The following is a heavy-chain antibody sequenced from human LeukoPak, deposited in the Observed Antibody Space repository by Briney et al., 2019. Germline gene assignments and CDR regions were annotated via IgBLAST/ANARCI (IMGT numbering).Heavy chain of an antibody. CDR1: GFTFSSYT. V-gene: IGHV3-30*04. CDR2: ISDDGSNK. D-gene: IGHD3-22*01. J-gene: IGHJ4*02. CDR3: AKARSGYYYIIQIHFDY. Sequence: GGSLSLSCAASGFTFSSYTMHWVRQAPGKGLEWVAVISDDGSNKYYADSVKGRFTISRDNSKNTLYLQMNSLRAEDTAVYYCAKARSGYYYIIQIHFDYWGQGTLVTVSS.